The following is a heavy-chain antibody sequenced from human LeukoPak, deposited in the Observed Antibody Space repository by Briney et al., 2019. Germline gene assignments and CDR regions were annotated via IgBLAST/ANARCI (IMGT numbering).Heavy chain of an antibody. D-gene: IGHD4-11*01. J-gene: IGHJ4*02. V-gene: IGHV3-23*01. CDR1: GFTFSSYA. CDR3: AKCPDYSSTFADY. CDR2: ISGSGGST. Sequence: PGGSLRLSCAASGFTFSSYAMSWVRQAPGKGLECVSAISGSGGSTYYADSVKGRFTISRDNSKNTLYLQMNSLRAEDTAVYYCAKCPDYSSTFADYWGQGTLVTVSS.